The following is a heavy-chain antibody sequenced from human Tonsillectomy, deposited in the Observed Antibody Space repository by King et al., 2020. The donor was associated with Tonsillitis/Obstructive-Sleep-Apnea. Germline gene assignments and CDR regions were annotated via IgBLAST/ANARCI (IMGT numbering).Heavy chain of an antibody. V-gene: IGHV5-51*01. CDR1: GYSFITYW. Sequence: VQLVESGAEVKKPGESLKISCKASGYSFITYWIGWVRQMPGKGLEWMGIIYPGDSDTRYSPSFQGQVTISADKSISTADLQWSSLKASDTAMYYCARRLHYYDRSAYPYYFDYWGQGTLVTVSS. CDR3: ARRLHYYDRSAYPYYFDY. CDR2: IYPGDSDT. J-gene: IGHJ4*02. D-gene: IGHD3-22*01.